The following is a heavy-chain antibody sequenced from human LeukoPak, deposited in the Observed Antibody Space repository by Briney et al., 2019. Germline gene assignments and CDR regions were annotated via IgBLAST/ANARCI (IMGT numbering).Heavy chain of an antibody. J-gene: IGHJ4*02. CDR1: GFTFSSYS. V-gene: IGHV3-21*01. CDR3: ARVISAMAAKDY. D-gene: IGHD5-18*01. CDR2: ISSSSSYI. Sequence: GGSLRLSCAASGFTFSSYSMNWVRQAPGKGLEWVSSISSSSSYIYYADSVKGRFTISRDNAKNSLYLQMNSLRAEDTAVYYCARVISAMAAKDYWGQGTLVTVSS.